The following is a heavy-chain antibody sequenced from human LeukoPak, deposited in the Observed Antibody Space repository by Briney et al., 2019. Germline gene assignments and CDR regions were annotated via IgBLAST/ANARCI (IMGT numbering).Heavy chain of an antibody. CDR1: GYTFTSYD. J-gene: IGHJ3*02. CDR2: MNPNSGNT. Sequence: ASVKVSCKSSGYTFTSYDINWLRQATGQGLEWMGWMNPNSGNTGYAQKFQGRVTMTRNTSISTAYIQLSSLRSEDTAVYYCARDGFTVWGNGAFDIWGQGTMVTVSS. V-gene: IGHV1-8*01. CDR3: ARDGFTVWGNGAFDI. D-gene: IGHD3-16*01.